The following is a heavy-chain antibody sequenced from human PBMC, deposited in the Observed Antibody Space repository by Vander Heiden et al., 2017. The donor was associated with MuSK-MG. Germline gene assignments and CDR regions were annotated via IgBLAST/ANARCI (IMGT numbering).Heavy chain of an antibody. D-gene: IGHD6-19*01. Sequence: QLQLQASGPGPVKPSETLSLTCTVSGGSISSSTHYWGWIRQPPGKGPEWIASVYYSGKTYYNPSLKSRVTISADTSKNQFSLRLSSVTAADTAVYYCVRNVLAVPGTDWFDPWGQGTLVTVSS. CDR2: VYYSGKT. CDR1: GGSISSSTHY. V-gene: IGHV4-39*07. J-gene: IGHJ5*02. CDR3: VRNVLAVPGTDWFDP.